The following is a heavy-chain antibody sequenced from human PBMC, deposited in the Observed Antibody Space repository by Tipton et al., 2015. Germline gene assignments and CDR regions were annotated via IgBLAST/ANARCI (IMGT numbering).Heavy chain of an antibody. CDR1: GDSVSSNTAA. D-gene: IGHD6-13*01. V-gene: IGHV6-1*01. CDR2: TYYRSNWNN. J-gene: IGHJ5*02. Sequence: GLVKPSQTLSLTCAISGDSVSSNTAAWHWIRQSPSRGLEWLGRTYYRSNWNNDYAVSVKSRITITPDTSKNQFTLHLNSVTPDDTAMYYCARGAQHSTWSWGQGTLVPVSS. CDR3: ARGAQHSTWS.